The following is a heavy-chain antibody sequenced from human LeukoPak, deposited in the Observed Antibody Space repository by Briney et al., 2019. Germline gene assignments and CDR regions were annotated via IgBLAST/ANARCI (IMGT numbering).Heavy chain of an antibody. J-gene: IGHJ5*01. CDR3: ARQADNNWFDS. D-gene: IGHD2-15*01. V-gene: IGHV1-2*02. CDR2: INPNSGVT. CDR1: GYTFTGYY. Sequence: GASVTVSCKASGYTFTGYYIHWVRQAPGQGLEWMGWINPNSGVTKYAQKFQGRVTMTRDTSISTAYLELNRLSSDDSAVFYCARQADNNWFDSWGQGTLVTVSS.